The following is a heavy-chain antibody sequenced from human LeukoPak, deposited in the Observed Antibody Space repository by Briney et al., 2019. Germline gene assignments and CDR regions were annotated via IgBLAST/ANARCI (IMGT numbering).Heavy chain of an antibody. J-gene: IGHJ4*02. V-gene: IGHV3-30*02. Sequence: GGSLRLSCAASGFTFSSYGMHWVRQAPGKGLEWVAFIRYDGSNKYYADSVKGRFTISRDNSKNTLYLQMNSLRAEDTAVYYCAKEREVGARGIDYWGQGTLVTVSS. CDR2: IRYDGSNK. CDR1: GFTFSSYG. D-gene: IGHD1-26*01. CDR3: AKEREVGARGIDY.